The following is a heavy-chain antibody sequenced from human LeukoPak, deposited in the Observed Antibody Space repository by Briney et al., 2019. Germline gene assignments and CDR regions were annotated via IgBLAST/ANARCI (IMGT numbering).Heavy chain of an antibody. J-gene: IGHJ1*01. CDR3: ARGTPRYYYDSSGYYQFVN. CDR2: MNPKSGNT. CDR1: GYTFTSYD. V-gene: IGHV1-8*01. Sequence: ASVTDSCKASGYTFTSYDINWVRQATGQGLEWMGWMNPKSGNTGYAQKFQGRVTMTRHTSISTAYMELSSLRSEDTAVYYCARGTPRYYYDSSGYYQFVNWGQNRPVSVSS. D-gene: IGHD3-22*01.